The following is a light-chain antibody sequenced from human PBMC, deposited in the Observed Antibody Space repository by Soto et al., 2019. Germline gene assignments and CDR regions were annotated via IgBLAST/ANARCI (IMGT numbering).Light chain of an antibody. CDR1: SSDVGGYNY. V-gene: IGLV2-11*01. CDR3: CSYAGSYTYV. CDR2: DVN. J-gene: IGLJ1*01. Sequence: QSALTQPRSVCGSPGQSVTISCTGTSSDVGGYNYVSWYQQHPGKASQLMIYDVNKRPSGVPDRFSGSKSGNTASLTISGLRAEDDADYYCCSYAGSYTYVFGTGTKLTVL.